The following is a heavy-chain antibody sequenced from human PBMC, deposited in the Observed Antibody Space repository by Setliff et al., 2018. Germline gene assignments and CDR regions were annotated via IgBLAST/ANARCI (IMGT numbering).Heavy chain of an antibody. Sequence: GGSLRLSCAASGFTFNTYAMSWVRQAPGKGLEWVSTIYSGDRNTFYTDSVKGRFTIFRDGSKNTLYLQMTSLRAEDTAVYYCAKPQVELRWGFESWGQGTLVIVSS. V-gene: IGHV3-23*03. J-gene: IGHJ4*02. CDR3: AKPQVELRWGFES. CDR2: IYSGDRNT. CDR1: GFTFNTYA. D-gene: IGHD1-26*01.